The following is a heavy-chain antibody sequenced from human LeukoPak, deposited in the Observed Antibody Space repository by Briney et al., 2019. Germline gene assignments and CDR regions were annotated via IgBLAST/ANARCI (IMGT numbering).Heavy chain of an antibody. CDR1: GFTFSRTW. Sequence: GGSLRLSCAASGFTFSRTWMSWVRQAPGKGLEWVANINQDGSDKTNVDSVTGRFTISRDNAKNSLYLQMNSLRVDNTAVYYCARVRRGYDYYFDYWGQGTLVTVSS. CDR2: INQDGSDK. D-gene: IGHD2-15*01. CDR3: ARVRRGYDYYFDY. V-gene: IGHV3-7*01. J-gene: IGHJ4*02.